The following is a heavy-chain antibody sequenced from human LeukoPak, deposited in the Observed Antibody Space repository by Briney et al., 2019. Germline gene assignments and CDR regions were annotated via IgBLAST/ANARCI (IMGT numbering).Heavy chain of an antibody. CDR2: IRRSGDTT. J-gene: IGHJ4*02. Sequence: PGGSLRLSCLASGFTFNNYDMNWVRQPPEKGLEWISSIRRSGDTTYYADSVKGRFTVSRDNSRNTLYLQMNSLRPEDTAVYYCAKPPNYIAVPRRPFHNWGPGTLVTVSS. V-gene: IGHV3-23*01. D-gene: IGHD6-19*01. CDR1: GFTFNNYD. CDR3: AKPPNYIAVPRRPFHN.